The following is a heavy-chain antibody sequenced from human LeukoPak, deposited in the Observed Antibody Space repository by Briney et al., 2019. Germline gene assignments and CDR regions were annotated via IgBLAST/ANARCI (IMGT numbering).Heavy chain of an antibody. J-gene: IGHJ6*02. CDR1: GFTFSSYA. D-gene: IGHD3-3*01. CDR2: IYSGGST. V-gene: IGHV3-53*01. Sequence: PGGSLRLSCAASGFTFSSYAMHWVRQAPGKGLEWVSVIYSGGSTYYADSVKGRFTISRDNSKNTLYLQTNSLRAEDTAVYYCARDLVRSIFGVVTQYYYYGMDVWGQGTTVTVSS. CDR3: ARDLVRSIFGVVTQYYYYGMDV.